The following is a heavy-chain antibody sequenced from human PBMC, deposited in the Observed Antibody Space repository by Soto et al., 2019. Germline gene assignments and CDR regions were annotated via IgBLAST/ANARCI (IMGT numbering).Heavy chain of an antibody. D-gene: IGHD2-2*01. CDR3: ARSLSLKWPAINWFDP. CDR1: GGTFSSYA. J-gene: IGHJ5*02. V-gene: IGHV1-69*13. Sequence: SVKVSCKASGGTFSSYAISWVRQAPGQGLEWMGGIIPIFGTANYAQKFQGRVTITADESTSTAYMELSSLRSEDTAVYYCARSLSLKWPAINWFDPWGQGTLVTVSS. CDR2: IIPIFGTA.